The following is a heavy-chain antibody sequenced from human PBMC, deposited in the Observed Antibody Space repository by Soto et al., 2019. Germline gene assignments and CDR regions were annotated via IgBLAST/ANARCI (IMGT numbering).Heavy chain of an antibody. J-gene: IGHJ4*02. CDR2: IYYSGST. V-gene: IGHV4-61*01. CDR3: ATLRTILAAAVDY. CDR1: GYSVSSGHYY. D-gene: IGHD3-3*01. Sequence: QVQLQESGPGLVKPSETLSLTCTVSGYSVSSGHYYWSWIRKPPGKGLEWIGYIYYSGSTNYNPSLKNRVTISVDTSKNQFSLKLTSVTAADTAGYYCATLRTILAAAVDYWGQGILVTVSS.